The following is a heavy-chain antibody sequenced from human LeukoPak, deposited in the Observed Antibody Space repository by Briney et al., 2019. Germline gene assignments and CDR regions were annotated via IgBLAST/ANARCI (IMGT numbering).Heavy chain of an antibody. J-gene: IGHJ6*02. CDR3: ARDFRGNYGSRGMDV. Sequence: SETLSLTCNVSGDSISYYYWSWIRQPPGKGLEWIGYIYYSGSTNYNPSLKSRVTMSIDTSKNQFSLKLSSVTAADTAVYYCARDFRGNYGSRGMDVWGQGTTVTVSS. D-gene: IGHD5-24*01. CDR2: IYYSGST. V-gene: IGHV4-59*01. CDR1: GDSISYYY.